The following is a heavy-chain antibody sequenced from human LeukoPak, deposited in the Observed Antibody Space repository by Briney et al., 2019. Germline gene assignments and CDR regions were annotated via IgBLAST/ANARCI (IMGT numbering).Heavy chain of an antibody. CDR2: ISSSNSYI. J-gene: IGHJ4*02. CDR3: AKPISSGWYSFDY. D-gene: IGHD6-19*01. V-gene: IGHV3-21*04. Sequence: PGGSLRLSCAASGFTFSSYSMNWVRQAPGKGLEWVSSISSSNSYIYNADSVKGRFTISRDNSKNTLYLQMNSLRAEDTAVYYCAKPISSGWYSFDYWGQGTLVTVSS. CDR1: GFTFSSYS.